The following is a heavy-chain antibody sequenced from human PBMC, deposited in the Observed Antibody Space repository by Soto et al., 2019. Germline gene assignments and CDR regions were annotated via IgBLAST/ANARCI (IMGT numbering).Heavy chain of an antibody. CDR1: GYTFTSYG. D-gene: IGHD2-8*01. CDR2: ISAYNGNT. CDR3: ARVDIVLMVYAPRGAFDI. Sequence: ASVKVSCKASGYTFTSYGISWVRQAPGQGLEWMGWISAYNGNTNYAQKLQGRVTMTTDTSTSTAYMELRSLRSDDTAVYYCARVDIVLMVYAPRGAFDIWGQGTTVTVSS. V-gene: IGHV1-18*01. J-gene: IGHJ3*02.